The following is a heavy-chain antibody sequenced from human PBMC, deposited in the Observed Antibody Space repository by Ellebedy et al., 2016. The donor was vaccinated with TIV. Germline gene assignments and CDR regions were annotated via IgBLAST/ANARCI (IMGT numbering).Heavy chain of an antibody. CDR1: GFTFSDHY. CDR2: TRNKANSYTT. V-gene: IGHV3-72*01. D-gene: IGHD5-18*01. J-gene: IGHJ4*02. Sequence: GESLKISXAASGFTFSDHYMDWVRQAPGKGLEWVGRTRNKANSYTTEYAASVKGRFTISRDDSKNSLYLQMNSLKTEDTAVYYCARVVTALVDYWGQGTLVTVSS. CDR3: ARVVTALVDY.